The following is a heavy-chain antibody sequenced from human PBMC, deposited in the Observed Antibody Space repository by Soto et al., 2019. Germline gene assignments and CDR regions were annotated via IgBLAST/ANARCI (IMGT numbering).Heavy chain of an antibody. J-gene: IGHJ4*02. Sequence: PSETLSLTCTVSGGSTSNYYWSWIRQPPGKGLEWIGYAHDSGTTYYNPSLKSRVTISLDPSKNHFSLKLTSVTAADTAMYYCARAVNDFWSGFSYYFDFWGQGNMVTVSS. V-gene: IGHV4-59*01. D-gene: IGHD3-3*01. CDR3: ARAVNDFWSGFSYYFDF. CDR1: GGSTSNYY. CDR2: AHDSGTT.